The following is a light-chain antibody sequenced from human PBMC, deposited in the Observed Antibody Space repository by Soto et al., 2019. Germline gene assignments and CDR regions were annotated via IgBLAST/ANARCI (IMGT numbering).Light chain of an antibody. CDR3: QQYNNWWT. CDR2: AAS. V-gene: IGKV3-15*01. CDR1: QSVSTD. J-gene: IGKJ1*01. Sequence: EIVMTQSPATLSVSPGESATLFCRASQSVSTDLAWYQQRPGQAPRLLIYAASTRATGIPARFTGSGSGTEFTLTISSLQFDDSAVYYCQQYNNWWTFGQGTKVDI.